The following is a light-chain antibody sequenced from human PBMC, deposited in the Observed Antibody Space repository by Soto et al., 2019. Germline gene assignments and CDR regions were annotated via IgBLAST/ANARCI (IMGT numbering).Light chain of an antibody. V-gene: IGKV1-5*01. J-gene: IGKJ1*01. CDR3: KQHNSYSWT. CDR2: DAS. Sequence: IRRTQSPSTLSASVGDRVIIACPASQSINDCLAWFQQKPGKAPNVLIYDASTLESVVPSRVSGSGSGTEFTLTIICLQPEDSATYYCKQHNSYSWTFGKETRVQIK. CDR1: QSINDC.